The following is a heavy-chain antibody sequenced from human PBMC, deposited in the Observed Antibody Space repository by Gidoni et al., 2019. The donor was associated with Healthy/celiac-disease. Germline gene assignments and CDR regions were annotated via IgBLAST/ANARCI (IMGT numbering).Heavy chain of an antibody. V-gene: IGHV4-59*01. Sequence: QVQLQESGPGLVMPSETLSLTCTVCGGTLSSDYWSWFRQPPGQGLELIGYIYYIGSTNYNPSLNSRVTISLDTSQNQLSLKLISVTAADTAVYYCSRLLTYYYDSSGYDGVFDYWGHGTLVTVSS. D-gene: IGHD3-22*01. J-gene: IGHJ4*01. CDR1: GGTLSSDY. CDR3: SRLLTYYYDSSGYDGVFDY. CDR2: IYYIGST.